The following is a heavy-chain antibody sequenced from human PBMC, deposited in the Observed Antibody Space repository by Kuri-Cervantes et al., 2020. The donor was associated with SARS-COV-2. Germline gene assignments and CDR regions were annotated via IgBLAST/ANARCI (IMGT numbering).Heavy chain of an antibody. V-gene: IGHV3-30*02. CDR2: IRYDGSNK. D-gene: IGHD6-19*01. J-gene: IGHJ4*02. CDR3: ARVLGGWYYFDY. Sequence: GGSLRLSCAASGFTVSSNYMSWVRQAPGKGLEWVAFIRYDGSNKYYADSVKRRFTISSDNSKNSLYLHMNSLRAEDTAVYYCARVLGGWYYFDYWGQGTLVTVSS. CDR1: GFTVSSNY.